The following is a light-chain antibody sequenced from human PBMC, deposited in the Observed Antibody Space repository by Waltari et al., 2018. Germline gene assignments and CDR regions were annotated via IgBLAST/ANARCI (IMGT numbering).Light chain of an antibody. CDR3: CSYAGSDTHVI. J-gene: IGLJ2*01. CDR1: SRDVGSYNL. CDR2: EVN. Sequence: QSALTQPASVSGSPGQSITISCTGTSRDVGSYNLVSCYQQHPGKAPKVMIYEVNKRPSGLSNRFSGSKSGNTASLTISGLQAEDEADYYCCSYAGSDTHVIFGGGTKLTVL. V-gene: IGLV2-23*02.